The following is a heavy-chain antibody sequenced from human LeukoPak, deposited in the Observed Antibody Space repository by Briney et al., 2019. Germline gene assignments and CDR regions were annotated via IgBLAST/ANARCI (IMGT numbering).Heavy chain of an antibody. V-gene: IGHV4-59*01. CDR3: ARVPPGGGYGVEY. CDR1: GGSISSYY. J-gene: IGHJ4*02. CDR2: IYYSGST. Sequence: ETLSLTCTVSGGSISSYYWSWIRQPPGKGLEWIGYIYYSGSTNYNPSLKSRVTISVDTSKNQFSLKLSSVTAADTAVYYCARVPPGGGYGVEYWGQGTPGNGSS. D-gene: IGHD5-12*01.